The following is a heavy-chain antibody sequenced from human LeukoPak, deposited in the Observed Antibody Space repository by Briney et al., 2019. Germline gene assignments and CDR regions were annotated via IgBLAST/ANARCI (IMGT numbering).Heavy chain of an antibody. Sequence: PSETLSLTCAVYGGSFSGYYWSWIRQPPGKGLEWIGEINHSGSTNYNPSLKSRVTISVDTSKNQFSLKLSSVTAADTAVYYCARGQKANYYDSSGYLDYWGQGTLVTVSS. D-gene: IGHD3-22*01. V-gene: IGHV4-34*01. CDR2: INHSGST. CDR1: GGSFSGYY. J-gene: IGHJ4*02. CDR3: ARGQKANYYDSSGYLDY.